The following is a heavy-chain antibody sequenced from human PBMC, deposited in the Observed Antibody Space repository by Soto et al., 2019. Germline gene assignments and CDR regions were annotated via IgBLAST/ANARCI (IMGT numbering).Heavy chain of an antibody. CDR2: VWYDGSNQ. CDR1: GFTFSSYG. Sequence: QVQLVESGGGVVQPGGSLRLSCAASGFTFSSYGMHWVRQAPGKGLQWVALVWYDGSNQCYADSVKGRFTIYRDNSKNTLHLQLNSLGAEDTAVYFCARDRQFWGGSYVVFAYKYGMDVWGQGTTVTVSS. J-gene: IGHJ6*02. CDR3: ARDRQFWGGSYVVFAYKYGMDV. D-gene: IGHD3-3*01. V-gene: IGHV3-33*01.